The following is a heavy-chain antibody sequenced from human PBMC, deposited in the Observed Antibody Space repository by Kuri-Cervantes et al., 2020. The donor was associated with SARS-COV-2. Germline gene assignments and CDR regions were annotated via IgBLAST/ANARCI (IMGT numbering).Heavy chain of an antibody. CDR1: GFTFSSYS. V-gene: IGHV3-48*01. D-gene: IGHD6-6*01. Sequence: GGSLRLSCAASGFTFSSYSMNWVRQAPGKGLEWVSYISSSSSTIYYADSVKGRFTISRDNAKNSLYLQMNSLRAEDTAVYYCARDHGSSSIYYYMDVWGKGTTVTVSS. CDR2: ISSSSSTI. J-gene: IGHJ6*03. CDR3: ARDHGSSSIYYYMDV.